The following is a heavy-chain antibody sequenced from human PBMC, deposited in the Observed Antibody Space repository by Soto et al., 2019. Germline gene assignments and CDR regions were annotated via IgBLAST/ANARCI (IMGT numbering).Heavy chain of an antibody. J-gene: IGHJ5*02. CDR2: ISSSSSTI. CDR1: GFTFSSYS. CDR3: AREMTKVVVAARWFDP. D-gene: IGHD2-15*01. V-gene: IGHV3-48*02. Sequence: SLRLSCAASGFTFSSYSMNWVRQAPGKGLEWVSYISSSSSTIYYADSVKGRFTISRDNAKNSLYLQMNSLRDEDTAVYYCAREMTKVVVAARWFDPWGQGTLVTVS.